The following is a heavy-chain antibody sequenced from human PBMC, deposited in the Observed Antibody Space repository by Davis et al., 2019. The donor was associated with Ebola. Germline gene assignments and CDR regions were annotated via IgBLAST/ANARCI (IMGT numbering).Heavy chain of an antibody. J-gene: IGHJ6*04. CDR3: AKSGLSFGVVKYHYGMDV. CDR1: GFVFSSYV. V-gene: IGHV3-23*01. Sequence: GGSLRLSCAASGFVFSSYVMSWVRRAPGKGLEWVSTIGLSADTYYADSVKGRFTISRDNSKKTLYLQMNSLRAEDTAVYYGAKSGLSFGVVKYHYGMDVWGKGTTVTVSS. CDR2: IGLSADT. D-gene: IGHD3-3*01.